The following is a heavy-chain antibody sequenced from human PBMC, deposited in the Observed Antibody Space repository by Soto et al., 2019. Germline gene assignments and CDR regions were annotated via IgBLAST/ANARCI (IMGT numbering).Heavy chain of an antibody. CDR2: IYYSGST. CDR1: GGSISSYY. D-gene: IGHD3-10*01. J-gene: IGHJ4*02. V-gene: IGHV4-59*08. CDR3: ARSVVRGVIRSPRGYYFDY. Sequence: PSETLSLTCTVSGGSISSYYWSWIRQPPGKGLEWIGYIYYSGSTNYNPSLKSRVTISVDTSKNQFSLKLSSVTAADTAVYYCARSVVRGVIRSPRGYYFDYWGQGTLVTVSS.